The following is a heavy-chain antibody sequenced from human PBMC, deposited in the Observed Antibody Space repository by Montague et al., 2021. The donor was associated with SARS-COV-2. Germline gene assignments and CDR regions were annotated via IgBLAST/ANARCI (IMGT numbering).Heavy chain of an antibody. CDR1: GGSISSSSYY. Sequence: SETLSLTCSVSGGSISSSSYYWGWIRQSPGKGLEWIGSIYYSGSTYYNPSLKSRVTISVDTSKKQFSLKVTPVTAADTAVYYCARQAQLFYRTTDYYDMDVWGQGTTVTVSS. CDR3: ARQAQLFYRTTDYYDMDV. V-gene: IGHV4-39*01. D-gene: IGHD1-1*01. CDR2: IYYSGST. J-gene: IGHJ6*02.